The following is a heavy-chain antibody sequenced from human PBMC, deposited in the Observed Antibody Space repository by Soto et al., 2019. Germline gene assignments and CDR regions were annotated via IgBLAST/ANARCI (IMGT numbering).Heavy chain of an antibody. CDR1: GYTLTELS. D-gene: IGHD2-15*01. J-gene: IGHJ5*02. CDR2: FDPEDGET. CDR3: AREFCSGGNCYTYYFDP. V-gene: IGHV1-24*01. Sequence: ASVKVSCKVSGYTLTELSMHWVRQAPGRGLEWMGGFDPEDGETIYAQKFQGRVTMTEDTSTDTAYMELSSLRSEDTAVYYCAREFCSGGNCYTYYFDPWGQGIPVTVSS.